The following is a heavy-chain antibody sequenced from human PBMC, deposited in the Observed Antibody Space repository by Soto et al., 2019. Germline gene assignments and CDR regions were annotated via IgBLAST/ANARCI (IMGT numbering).Heavy chain of an antibody. V-gene: IGHV4-31*03. CDR2: IYYSGST. Sequence: SETLPLTYTVSGGSISGGAYYWSWIRQHPGKGLEWIGYIYYSGSTYYNPSLKRRVTISVDTSKNQFSLKLSYVTAADTAVYYCARDRRSIAARPAFDYWGQGTLVTVSS. J-gene: IGHJ4*02. CDR1: GGSISGGAYY. D-gene: IGHD6-6*01. CDR3: ARDRRSIAARPAFDY.